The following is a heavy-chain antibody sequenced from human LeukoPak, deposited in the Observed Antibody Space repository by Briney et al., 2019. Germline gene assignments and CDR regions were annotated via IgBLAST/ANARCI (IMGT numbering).Heavy chain of an antibody. Sequence: SDTLSLTCAVSGYSISSSNWWAWIRQPPGKGLEWIGYICYSGSIYYNPYLKSRVTMSVDTSKNQFSLKLSSVTAADTAVYFCARSPHIWFAERSWFDPWGQGTLVTVSS. CDR2: ICYSGSI. J-gene: IGHJ5*02. V-gene: IGHV4-28*05. D-gene: IGHD3-10*01. CDR3: ARSPHIWFAERSWFDP. CDR1: GYSISSSNW.